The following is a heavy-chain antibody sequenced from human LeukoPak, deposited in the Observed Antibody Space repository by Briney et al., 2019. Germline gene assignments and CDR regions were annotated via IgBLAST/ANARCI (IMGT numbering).Heavy chain of an antibody. CDR3: ARASGSSGWPDGYYFDY. CDR2: IIPILGIA. J-gene: IGHJ4*02. CDR1: GGTFISYA. V-gene: IGHV1-69*04. Sequence: SVKVSCKASGGTFISYAISWVRQAPGQGLEWMGRIIPILGIANYAQKFQGRVTITADKSTSTAYMELSSLRSEDTAVYYCARASGSSGWPDGYYFDYWGQGTLVTVSS. D-gene: IGHD6-19*01.